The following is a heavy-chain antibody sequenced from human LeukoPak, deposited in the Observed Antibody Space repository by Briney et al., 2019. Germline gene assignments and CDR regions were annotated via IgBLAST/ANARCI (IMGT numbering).Heavy chain of an antibody. Sequence: ASVKVSCKASGYTFTSYYMHWVRQAPGQGLEWMGIINPSGGSTSYAQKFQGRVTMTRDTSTSTAYMELSRLRSDDTAVYYCARNRYCSGGSCYPYHDYWGQGTLVTVSS. V-gene: IGHV1-46*01. CDR3: ARNRYCSGGSCYPYHDY. J-gene: IGHJ4*02. D-gene: IGHD2-15*01. CDR1: GYTFTSYY. CDR2: INPSGGST.